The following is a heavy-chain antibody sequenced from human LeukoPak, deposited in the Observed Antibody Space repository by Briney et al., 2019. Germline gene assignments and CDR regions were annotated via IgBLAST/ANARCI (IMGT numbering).Heavy chain of an antibody. D-gene: IGHD3-22*01. V-gene: IGHV1-2*02. CDR1: GYTFTGYY. J-gene: IGHJ4*02. CDR3: ARVYDSSGYSHLDY. Sequence: ASVKVSCKASGYTFTGYYVHWVRQAPGQGLEWMGWINPNSGGTNYAQKFQGRVTMTRDTSISTAYMELSRLRSDDTAVYYCARVYDSSGYSHLDYWGQGTLVTVSS. CDR2: INPNSGGT.